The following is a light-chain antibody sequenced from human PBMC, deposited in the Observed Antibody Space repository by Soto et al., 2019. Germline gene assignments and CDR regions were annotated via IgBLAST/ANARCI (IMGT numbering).Light chain of an antibody. Sequence: IQLTQSPSSLSASVGDRVTITCRASQGISSYLAWYQQKPGKAPKLLIYAASTLQSGVPSRFSGSGSGTDFTLTILSLQPEDFATYYCQHLKIYHLTFGRGTKVEIK. CDR2: AAS. CDR3: QHLKIYHLT. CDR1: QGISSY. V-gene: IGKV1-9*01. J-gene: IGKJ4*01.